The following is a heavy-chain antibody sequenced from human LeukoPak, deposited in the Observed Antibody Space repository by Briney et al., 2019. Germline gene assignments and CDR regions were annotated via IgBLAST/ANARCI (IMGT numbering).Heavy chain of an antibody. Sequence: GGSLRLSCAASGFTFGDHALSWVRQTPGMGLEWVSSINADSANTHYADFVKGRFTVSRDSSKSTLFLQMNSLRVEDTAVYFCVYLDSSGYYYGRLRFWGQGTPVTVSS. J-gene: IGHJ4*02. D-gene: IGHD3-22*01. V-gene: IGHV3-23*01. CDR2: INADSANT. CDR1: GFTFGDHA. CDR3: VYLDSSGYYYGRLRF.